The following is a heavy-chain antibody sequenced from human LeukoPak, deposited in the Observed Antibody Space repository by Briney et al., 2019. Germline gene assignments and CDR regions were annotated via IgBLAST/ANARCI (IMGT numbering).Heavy chain of an antibody. CDR1: GDSVSSNSAA. D-gene: IGHD3-22*01. CDR2: TYYRSKWYN. Sequence: SQTLSLTCAISGDSVSSNSAAWNWIRQSPSRGLEWLGRTYYRSKWYNDYAVSVKGRITINPDTSKNQFSLQLNSVTPEDTAVYYCASSRLHYCDSSGYYYNYWGQGTLVTVSS. V-gene: IGHV6-1*01. CDR3: ASSRLHYCDSSGYYYNY. J-gene: IGHJ4*02.